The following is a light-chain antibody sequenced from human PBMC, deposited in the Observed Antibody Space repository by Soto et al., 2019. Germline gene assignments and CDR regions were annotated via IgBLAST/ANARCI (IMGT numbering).Light chain of an antibody. CDR3: LQSYSTPRIT. CDR2: AAS. Sequence: DIQMTQTPSSLSASVGDRVTITCWACQSISSYLHWYEQKLGKASKLLIYAASSLQSGVVSGLICIVSGTEFTLTISSLKPEDFATYYCLQSYSTPRITYGQGTRLEIK. V-gene: IGKV1-39*01. J-gene: IGKJ5*01. CDR1: QSISSY.